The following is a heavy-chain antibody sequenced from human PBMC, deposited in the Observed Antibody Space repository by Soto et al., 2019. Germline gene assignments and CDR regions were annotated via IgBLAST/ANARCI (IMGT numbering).Heavy chain of an antibody. J-gene: IGHJ4*02. Sequence: QVQLVQSGAEVKKPGASVKVSCKASGYTFTSYYMHWVRQAPGQGLEWMGIINPSGGSTSYAQKIQGRVNKTRDPSTSTVCMELRSLSAEDTAVYYCARVGIARRVLDYWGQGTLVTVSS. V-gene: IGHV1-46*01. CDR1: GYTFTSYY. D-gene: IGHD2-2*03. CDR2: INPSGGST. CDR3: ARVGIARRVLDY.